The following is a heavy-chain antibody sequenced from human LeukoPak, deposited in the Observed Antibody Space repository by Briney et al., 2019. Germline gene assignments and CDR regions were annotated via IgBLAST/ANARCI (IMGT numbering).Heavy chain of an antibody. Sequence: PGGSLRLSCAASGFTFSSYPMHWVRQAPGKGLEYVSAISSNGGSTYYANSVKGRFTISRDNSQNTLYLQMGGLRAEDMAVYYCARVVVGSYYAPDYYFYMDVWGKGTTVTVSS. CDR3: ARVVVGSYYAPDYYFYMDV. CDR2: ISSNGGST. D-gene: IGHD1-26*01. V-gene: IGHV3-64*01. CDR1: GFTFSSYP. J-gene: IGHJ6*03.